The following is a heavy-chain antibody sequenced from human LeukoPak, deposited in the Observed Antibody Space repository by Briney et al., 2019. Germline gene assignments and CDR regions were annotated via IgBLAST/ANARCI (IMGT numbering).Heavy chain of an antibody. D-gene: IGHD2-8*02. Sequence: SETLSLTCTVSGASISDYFWSWIRQSPGKGLEWIGYIYYKGDTNYNPSLTSRVTISMNTSKNQFSLKLKSVTSADTAVYYCARDRRYCTGGTCYLDPYYDYWGQGTLVTVSS. V-gene: IGHV4-59*13. J-gene: IGHJ4*02. CDR2: IYYKGDT. CDR1: GASISDYF. CDR3: ARDRRYCTGGTCYLDPYYDY.